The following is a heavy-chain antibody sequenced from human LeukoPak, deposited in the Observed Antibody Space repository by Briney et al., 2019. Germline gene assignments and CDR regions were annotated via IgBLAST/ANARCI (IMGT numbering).Heavy chain of an antibody. CDR3: ARDPRRGNHGNY. V-gene: IGHV3-53*01. D-gene: IGHD1-14*01. Sequence: GGSLRLSCAASTFTFSSYGMHWVRQAPGKGLEWVSVIYSGGSTYYADSVKGRFTISRDNSKNTLYLQMNSLRAEDTAVYYCARDPRRGNHGNYWGQGTLVTVSS. CDR1: TFTFSSYG. J-gene: IGHJ4*02. CDR2: IYSGGST.